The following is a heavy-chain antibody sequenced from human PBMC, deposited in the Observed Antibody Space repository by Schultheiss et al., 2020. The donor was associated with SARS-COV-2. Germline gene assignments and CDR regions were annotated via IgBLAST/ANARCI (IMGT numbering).Heavy chain of an antibody. J-gene: IGHJ6*03. Sequence: GGSLRLSCAASGFTFSSYVMSWVRQAPGKGLEWVSGISGSGGNTYYADSVKGRFTISRDNSKNTLYVQMNSLRAEDTAVYYCAKGGRWRQLVLDMDVWGKGTTVTVSS. D-gene: IGHD6-13*01. CDR1: GFTFSSYV. CDR2: ISGSGGNT. CDR3: AKGGRWRQLVLDMDV. V-gene: IGHV3-23*01.